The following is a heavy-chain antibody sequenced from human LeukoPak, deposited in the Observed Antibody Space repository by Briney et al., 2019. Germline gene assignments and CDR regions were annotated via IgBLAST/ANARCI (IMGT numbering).Heavy chain of an antibody. CDR3: ARHSSGWYQDY. D-gene: IGHD6-19*01. CDR2: IYPGDSDT. V-gene: IGHV5-51*01. Sequence: GESLQISCQGSGYSFTSYWIGWGRQLPGKGLEWMGIIYPGDSDTRYSPSFQGQVTISADKSISTPYLQWSSLKASDTAMYYCARHSSGWYQDYWGQGTLVTVSS. CDR1: GYSFTSYW. J-gene: IGHJ4*02.